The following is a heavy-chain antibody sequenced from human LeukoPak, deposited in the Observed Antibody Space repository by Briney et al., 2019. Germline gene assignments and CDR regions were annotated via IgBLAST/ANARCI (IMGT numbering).Heavy chain of an antibody. J-gene: IGHJ6*04. CDR1: GFTFSSYS. D-gene: IGHD3-10*02. V-gene: IGHV3-21*01. Sequence: GGSLRLSCAASGFTFSSYSMNSVRQAPGKGLEWVSSISSSSSYIYYADSVKGRFTISGDNAKNSLYLQMNSLRAEDTAVYYCAELGITMIGGVWGKGTTVTISS. CDR2: ISSSSSYI. CDR3: AELGITMIGGV.